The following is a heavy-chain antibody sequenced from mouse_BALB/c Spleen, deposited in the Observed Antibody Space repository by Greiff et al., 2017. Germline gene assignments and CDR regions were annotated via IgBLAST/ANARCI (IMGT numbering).Heavy chain of an antibody. D-gene: IGHD2-4*01. CDR1: GYTFTSYW. Sequence: QVQLKQPGAELVRPGASVKLSCKASGYTFTSYWINWVKQRPGQGLEWIGNIYPSDSYTNYNQKFKDKATLTVDKSSSTAYMQLSSPTSEDSAVYYCTRRDDYDDAMDYWGQGTSVTVSS. V-gene: IGHV1-69*02. CDR3: TRRDDYDDAMDY. J-gene: IGHJ4*01. CDR2: IYPSDSYT.